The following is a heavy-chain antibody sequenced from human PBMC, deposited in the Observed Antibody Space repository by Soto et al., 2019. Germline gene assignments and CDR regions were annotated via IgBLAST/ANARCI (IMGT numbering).Heavy chain of an antibody. CDR1: TVTFSNYA. Sequence: GGSLRLSCTASTVTFSNYAMSWVRQAPGKGLEWVSAISGSGDRTFYADSQKGRFTISRDKSKNTLYLQMNSLRVEDTAVYFCAKGFSGSRYYHWFDPWGQGTLVTAPQ. CDR2: ISGSGDRT. J-gene: IGHJ5*02. CDR3: AKGFSGSRYYHWFDP. V-gene: IGHV3-23*01. D-gene: IGHD2-15*01.